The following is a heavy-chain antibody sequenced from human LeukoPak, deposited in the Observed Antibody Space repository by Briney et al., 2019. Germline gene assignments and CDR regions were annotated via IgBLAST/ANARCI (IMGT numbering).Heavy chain of an antibody. CDR1: GFTFDDYG. D-gene: IGHD2-2*01. CDR3: ARDRVVVPAAMGPFDY. V-gene: IGHV3-20*04. J-gene: IGHJ4*02. Sequence: PGGSLRLSCAASGFTFDDYGMSWVRQAPGKGLEWVSGINWNGGSTGYADSAKGRFTISRDNAKNSLYLQMNSLRAEDTALYYCARDRVVVPAAMGPFDYWGQGTRGTVSS. CDR2: INWNGGST.